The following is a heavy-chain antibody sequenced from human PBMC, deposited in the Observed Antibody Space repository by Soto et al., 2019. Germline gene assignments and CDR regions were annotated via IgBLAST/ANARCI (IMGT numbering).Heavy chain of an antibody. CDR1: GFTFSSYG. Sequence: QVQLVESGGGVVQPGRSLRLSCAASGFTFSSYGMHWVRQAPGKGLEWVAVISYDGSNKYYADSVKGRFTISRDNSKNTLYRQMNSLRAEDTAVYYCAKGSDTAMAWYYFDYWGQGTLVTVSS. CDR3: AKGSDTAMAWYYFDY. D-gene: IGHD5-18*01. J-gene: IGHJ4*02. V-gene: IGHV3-30*18. CDR2: ISYDGSNK.